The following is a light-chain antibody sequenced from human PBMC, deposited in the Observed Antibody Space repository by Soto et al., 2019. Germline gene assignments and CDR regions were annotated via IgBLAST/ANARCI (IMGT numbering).Light chain of an antibody. V-gene: IGLV2-23*02. J-gene: IGLJ1*01. Sequence: QSVLTQPASVSGSPEQSITISCTGTSGDVGSYDLVSWYQQHPGKAPTLMIYEVNKRPSGVSNRFSGSKSGNTASLTISGLPAEDEADYYCCSYAGSSSFYVFGPGTKVTVL. CDR2: EVN. CDR3: CSYAGSSSFYV. CDR1: SGDVGSYDL.